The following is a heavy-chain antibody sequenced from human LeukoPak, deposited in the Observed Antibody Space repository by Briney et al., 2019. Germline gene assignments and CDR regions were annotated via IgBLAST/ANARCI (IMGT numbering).Heavy chain of an antibody. CDR2: IYSGGST. J-gene: IGHJ6*02. Sequence: GGSLRLSCAASGFTVSTNYMSWVRQAPGKGLEWVSVIYSGGSTYYADSVKGRFTISRDNSKNTLYLQMNSLRAEDTAVYYCARGSSPYYNYYGMDVWGQGTTVTVSS. D-gene: IGHD6-13*01. CDR1: GFTVSTNY. V-gene: IGHV3-53*01. CDR3: ARGSSPYYNYYGMDV.